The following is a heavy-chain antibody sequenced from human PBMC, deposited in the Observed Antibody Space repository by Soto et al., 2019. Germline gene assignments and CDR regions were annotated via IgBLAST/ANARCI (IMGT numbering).Heavy chain of an antibody. CDR2: ITNDGSIT. Sequence: EVQLVESGGGLVQPGGSLRFSCAASGFTFSTYWMHWVRQAPGKGLVWVSRITNDGSITNYADSVKGRLTISRDNAKNTLYLQMDSLRAEDTAVYYCARGTRVGGFGELQYWGRGTLVTVSS. V-gene: IGHV3-74*01. J-gene: IGHJ4*01. CDR3: ARGTRVGGFGELQY. D-gene: IGHD3-10*01. CDR1: GFTFSTYW.